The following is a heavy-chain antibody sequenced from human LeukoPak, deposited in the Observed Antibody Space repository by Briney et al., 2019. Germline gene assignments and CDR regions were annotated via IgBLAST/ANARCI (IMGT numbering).Heavy chain of an antibody. Sequence: GGSLRLSCAASGFTFSSYSMNWVRQAPGKGLEWVSSISSSSSYIYYADSVKGRFTISRDNAKNSLYLQMNSLRAEDTALNYCAKGDNWNDRGYFDYWGQGTLVTVSS. CDR2: ISSSSSYI. D-gene: IGHD1-1*01. J-gene: IGHJ4*02. V-gene: IGHV3-21*04. CDR1: GFTFSSYS. CDR3: AKGDNWNDRGYFDY.